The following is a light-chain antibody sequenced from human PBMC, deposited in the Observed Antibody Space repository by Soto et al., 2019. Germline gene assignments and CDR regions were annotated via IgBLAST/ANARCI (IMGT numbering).Light chain of an antibody. V-gene: IGLV1-51*01. CDR1: TSNIAKNH. CDR2: DND. J-gene: IGLJ1*01. CDR3: GAWDDSLSFYV. Sequence: QSVLTQPPSVSAAPGQKVSISCSGSTSNIAKNHVSWYQRLPGTAPKLLFYDNDKRPSGIPDRFSASKSATSSTLDITGLQTGDEADYLCGAWDDSLSFYVFGTGTKVPVL.